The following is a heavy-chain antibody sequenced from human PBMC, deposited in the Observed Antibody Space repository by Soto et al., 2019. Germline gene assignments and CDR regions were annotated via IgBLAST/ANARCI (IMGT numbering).Heavy chain of an antibody. CDR1: GVSITSYF. CDR3: ARGFKWRTNWFDP. V-gene: IGHV4-34*01. Sequence: SETLSLTCTVSGVSITSYFWSWIRQPPGKGLEWIGEINHSGSTNYNPSLKSRVTISVDTSKNQFSLKLSSVTAADTAVYYCARGFKWRTNWFDPWGQGTLVTVSS. CDR2: INHSGST. D-gene: IGHD5-12*01. J-gene: IGHJ5*02.